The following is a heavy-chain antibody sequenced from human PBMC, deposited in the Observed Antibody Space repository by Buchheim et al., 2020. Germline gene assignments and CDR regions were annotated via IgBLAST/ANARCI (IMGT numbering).Heavy chain of an antibody. Sequence: QLQLQESGPGLVKPSETLSLTCTVSGGSISSSSYYWGWIRQPPGKGLEWIGEINHSGSTNYNPSLKSRVTISVDTSKNQFSLKLSSVTAADTAVYYCARGDYDYVWGSYRYLYWGQGTL. V-gene: IGHV4-39*07. CDR1: GGSISSSSYY. CDR2: INHSGST. CDR3: ARGDYDYVWGSYRYLY. D-gene: IGHD3-16*02. J-gene: IGHJ4*02.